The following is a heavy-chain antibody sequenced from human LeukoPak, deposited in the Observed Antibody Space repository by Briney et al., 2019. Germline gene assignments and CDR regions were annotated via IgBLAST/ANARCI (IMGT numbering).Heavy chain of an antibody. CDR1: GFHVITYY. CDR3: AKDGKDILTGYPDAYFDY. D-gene: IGHD3-9*01. J-gene: IGHJ4*02. V-gene: IGHV3-53*01. Sequence: GGSLRLSCAASGFHVITYYMNWFRQAPGKGLEWASVIYSDFRTYYADSVKGRFIISKDTSKNTLYLQMNNLRAEDTAVYYCAKDGKDILTGYPDAYFDYWGQGTLVTVSS. CDR2: IYSDFRT.